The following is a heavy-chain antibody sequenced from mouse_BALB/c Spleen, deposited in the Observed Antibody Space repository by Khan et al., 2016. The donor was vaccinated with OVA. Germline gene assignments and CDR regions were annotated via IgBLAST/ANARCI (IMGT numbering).Heavy chain of an antibody. CDR1: GFSLTDYG. D-gene: IGHD2-10*02. V-gene: IGHV2-6-5*01. CDR3: AKGVWSYYFALDY. J-gene: IGHJ4*01. Sequence: VQLKESGPGLVAPSQNLSITCTVSGFSLTDYGVSWIRQPPGKGLEWLGVIWGGGTTYYNSALKSRLSISKDNSKSQVFLKMNSLQTDDTAMYYCAKGVWSYYFALDYWGQGTSGTVSS. CDR2: IWGGGTT.